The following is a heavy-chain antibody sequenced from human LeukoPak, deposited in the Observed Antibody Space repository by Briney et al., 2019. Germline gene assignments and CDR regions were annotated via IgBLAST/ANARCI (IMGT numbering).Heavy chain of an antibody. CDR2: IRPDGSDK. Sequence: PWGSLTLICAASGFTFDNFWMNWVRLAPGRGLEWLANIRPDGSDKYYVDSVKGRFTISRDNGNNLVYLEMNSLRVEDTAVFYCSGRDSSPNPWVNWGQGTLVSVSS. V-gene: IGHV3-7*01. D-gene: IGHD2-2*01. J-gene: IGHJ1*01. CDR3: SGRDSSPNPWVN. CDR1: GFTFDNFW.